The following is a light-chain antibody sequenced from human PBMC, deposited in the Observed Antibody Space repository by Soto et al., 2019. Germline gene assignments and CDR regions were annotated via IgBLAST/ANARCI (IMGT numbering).Light chain of an antibody. V-gene: IGKV3-15*01. CDR2: GVS. Sequence: EIVMTQSPATLSVSPGETATLSCRASQSVASNLAWYQQKPGQPPRLLIYGVSTRATGVPARFSGSGSETDFTLAISGLEPEDLAVYCWQQLYNWPWTFGQGTKVDI. J-gene: IGKJ1*01. CDR3: QQLYNWPWT. CDR1: QSVASN.